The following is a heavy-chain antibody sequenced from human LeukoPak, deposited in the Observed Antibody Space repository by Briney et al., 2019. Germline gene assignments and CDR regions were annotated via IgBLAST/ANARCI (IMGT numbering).Heavy chain of an antibody. D-gene: IGHD5-12*01. CDR1: GFTFGDYG. CDR2: IRSKAYGGTT. Sequence: PGGSLRLSCTGSGFTFGDYGMSWVRQAPGKGLEWVGFIRSKAYGGTTDYAAPVKGRFTISRDDSKNTLYLQMNSLKTEDTAVYYCTTSFSDIWSFDYWGQGTLVTVSS. CDR3: TTSFSDIWSFDY. V-gene: IGHV3-49*04. J-gene: IGHJ4*02.